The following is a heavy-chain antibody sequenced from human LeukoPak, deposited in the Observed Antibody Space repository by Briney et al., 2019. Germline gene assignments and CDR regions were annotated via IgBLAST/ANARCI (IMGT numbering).Heavy chain of an antibody. CDR3: ARDRMDSTQSAVGY. D-gene: IGHD4-23*01. CDR1: AGTFSSYA. Sequence: SVNVSCKASAGTFSSYAISWVRQAPGQGLEWLGRNIPILGIANYAQKFQGRVTITADKSKSTAYMELSRLRSEDTAVYYCARDRMDSTQSAVGYWGQGTLVTVSS. V-gene: IGHV1-69*04. J-gene: IGHJ4*02. CDR2: NIPILGIA.